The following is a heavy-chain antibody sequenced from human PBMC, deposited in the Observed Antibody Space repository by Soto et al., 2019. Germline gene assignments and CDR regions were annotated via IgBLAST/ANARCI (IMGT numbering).Heavy chain of an antibody. D-gene: IGHD3-22*01. Sequence: SETLSLTCTVSGGSISSYYWSWIRQPPGKGLEWIGYIYYSGSTNYNPSLKSRVTISVDTSKNQFSLKLSSVTAADAAVYYCARESPTYYYDSSGAFDIWGQGTMVTVSS. CDR2: IYYSGST. V-gene: IGHV4-59*01. CDR1: GGSISSYY. CDR3: ARESPTYYYDSSGAFDI. J-gene: IGHJ3*02.